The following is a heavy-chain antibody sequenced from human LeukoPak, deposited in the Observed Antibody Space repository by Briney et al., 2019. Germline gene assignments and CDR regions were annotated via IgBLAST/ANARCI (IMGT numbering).Heavy chain of an antibody. CDR3: ARAAYYVSSGYPYYFDY. CDR1: GGTFSSYA. J-gene: IGHJ4*02. CDR2: IIPIFGTA. V-gene: IGHV1-69*05. D-gene: IGHD3-22*01. Sequence: AASVKVSCKASGGTFSSYAISWVRQAPGQGLEWMGGIIPIFGTANYAQKFQGRVTITTDESTSTAYMELSSLRSEDTAVYYCARAAYYVSSGYPYYFDYWGQGSLVTVSS.